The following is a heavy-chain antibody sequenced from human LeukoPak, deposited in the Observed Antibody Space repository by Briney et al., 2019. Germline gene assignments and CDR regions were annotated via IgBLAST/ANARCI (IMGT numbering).Heavy chain of an antibody. Sequence: GGSLRLSCAASGFSFSSYAMSWVRQAPGKGLEWVSDISTSGGSTYYADSVKGRFTISRDNSKNTLYLQMNSLRAEDTAVYYCAKSRYSYGYNGAFDIWGQGTMVTVSS. J-gene: IGHJ3*02. CDR1: GFSFSSYA. CDR2: ISTSGGST. D-gene: IGHD5-18*01. V-gene: IGHV3-23*01. CDR3: AKSRYSYGYNGAFDI.